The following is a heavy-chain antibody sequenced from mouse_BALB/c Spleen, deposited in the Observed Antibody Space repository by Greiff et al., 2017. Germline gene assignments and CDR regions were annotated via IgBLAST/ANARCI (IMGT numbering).Heavy chain of an antibody. CDR1: GYAFSSSW. CDR3: ARSNDYDARFAY. D-gene: IGHD2-4*01. Sequence: QVQLQQSGPELVKPGASVKISCKASGYAFSSSWMNWVKQRPGQGLEWIGRIYPGDGDTNYNGKFKGKATLTADKSSSTAYMQLSSLTSVDSAVYFCARSNDYDARFAYWGQGTLVTVSA. V-gene: IGHV1-82*01. J-gene: IGHJ3*01. CDR2: IYPGDGDT.